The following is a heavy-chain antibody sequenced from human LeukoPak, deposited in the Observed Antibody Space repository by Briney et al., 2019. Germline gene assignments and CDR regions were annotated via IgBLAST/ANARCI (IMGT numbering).Heavy chain of an antibody. V-gene: IGHV5-51*01. CDR2: IYPGDSDT. CDR1: GYSFTSYW. D-gene: IGHD3-22*01. J-gene: IGHJ6*02. Sequence: GESLKISCKGSGYSFTSYWIGWVRQVPGKGLEWMGIIYPGDSDTRYSPSFQGQVTISADKSISTAYLQWSSLKASDTAMYYCARNYYDSSGWFYYYYGMDVWGQGTTVTVSS. CDR3: ARNYYDSSGWFYYYYGMDV.